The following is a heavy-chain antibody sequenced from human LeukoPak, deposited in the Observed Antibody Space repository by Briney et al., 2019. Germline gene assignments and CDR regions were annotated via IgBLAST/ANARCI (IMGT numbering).Heavy chain of an antibody. D-gene: IGHD3-22*01. CDR3: ARGQYYYDSSGYYPTLYYFDY. Sequence: PSETLSLTCAVYGGSFSGYYWSWIRQPPGKGLEWIGEINHSGSTNYNPSLKSRVTISVDTSKNQFSLKLSSVTAADTAVYYCARGQYYYDSSGYYPTLYYFDYWGQGTLVTVSS. CDR1: GGSFSGYY. J-gene: IGHJ4*02. CDR2: INHSGST. V-gene: IGHV4-34*01.